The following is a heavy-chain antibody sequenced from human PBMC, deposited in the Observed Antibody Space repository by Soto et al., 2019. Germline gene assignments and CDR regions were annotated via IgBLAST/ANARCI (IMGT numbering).Heavy chain of an antibody. Sequence: QVQLQQWGAGLLKPSETLSLTCAVYGGSFSGYYWSWIRQPPGKGLEWIGEINHSGSTNYNPSLKSRVTISVDTSKNQCSLKLSSVTAADTAVYYCARVPDTYYDILTGYYNVMEFDYWGQGTLVTVSS. J-gene: IGHJ4*02. CDR3: ARVPDTYYDILTGYYNVMEFDY. CDR1: GGSFSGYY. CDR2: INHSGST. D-gene: IGHD3-9*01. V-gene: IGHV4-34*01.